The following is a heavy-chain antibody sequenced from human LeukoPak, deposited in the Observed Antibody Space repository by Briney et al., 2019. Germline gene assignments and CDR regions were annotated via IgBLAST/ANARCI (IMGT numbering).Heavy chain of an antibody. J-gene: IGHJ5*02. Sequence: PGGSLRLSCAASGFTFNNYAMSWVRQAPGKGLEWVSTISGSGGSTYYADSVKGRFTISRDNSKNTLYLQMDSLRVEDTALYYCVGAYSSGWYNWFDPWGQGTLVTVSS. CDR2: ISGSGGST. V-gene: IGHV3-23*01. CDR1: GFTFNNYA. CDR3: VGAYSSGWYNWFDP. D-gene: IGHD6-19*01.